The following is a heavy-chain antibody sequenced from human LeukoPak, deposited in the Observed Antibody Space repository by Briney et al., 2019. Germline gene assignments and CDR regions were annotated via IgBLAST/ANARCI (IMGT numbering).Heavy chain of an antibody. CDR3: ARDPAEWRVPIDS. CDR2: INHSGST. D-gene: IGHD6-19*01. CDR1: GGSFSGYY. Sequence: NASETLSLTCAVYGGSFSGYYWSWIRQPPGKGLEWIGEINHSGSTNYNPSLKSRVTISVDTSKNQFSLKLSSVTAADTAVYYCARDPAEWRVPIDSWGQGTLVTVSS. V-gene: IGHV4-34*01. J-gene: IGHJ5*02.